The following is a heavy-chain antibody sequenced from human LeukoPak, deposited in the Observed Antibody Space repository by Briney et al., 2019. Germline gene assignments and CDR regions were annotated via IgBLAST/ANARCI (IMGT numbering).Heavy chain of an antibody. J-gene: IGHJ3*02. CDR1: GFTFSRYW. CDR3: ARDGPAIVVVTAITRNDAFDI. CDR2: IKQDGSEK. Sequence: GGSLRLSCAASGFTFSRYWMSWVRPAPGEGLEWVANIKQDGSEKYHVDSVKGRFTISRDNAKNSLYLQMNSLRAEDTAVYYCARDGPAIVVVTAITRNDAFDIWGQGTMVTVPS. V-gene: IGHV3-7*01. D-gene: IGHD2-21*02.